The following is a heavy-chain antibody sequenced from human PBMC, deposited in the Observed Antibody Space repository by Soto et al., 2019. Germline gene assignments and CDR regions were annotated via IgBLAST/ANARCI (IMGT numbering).Heavy chain of an antibody. D-gene: IGHD6-19*01. CDR3: AILVRTGWKIFGH. CDR2: IYDSGST. V-gene: IGHV4-59*01. CDR1: GGSFSSYF. J-gene: IGHJ4*02. Sequence: QVQLQESGPGLVKPSETLSLTCTVSGGSFSSYFWSWIRQPPGKGLEWIGYIYDSGSTTYNPSRESPVTISVDTSKNPFSLPLTSVTAADTAVYYCAILVRTGWKIFGHWGQGALVADSS.